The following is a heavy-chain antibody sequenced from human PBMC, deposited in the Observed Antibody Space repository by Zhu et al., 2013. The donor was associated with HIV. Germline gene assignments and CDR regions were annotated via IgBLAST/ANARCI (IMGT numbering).Heavy chain of an antibody. V-gene: IGHV3-23*04. Sequence: VQLVESGGGLVKPGGSLRLSCAASGFTFSNAWMSWVRQAPGKGLEWVSGIRGSGGSTDYADSVKGRFTISRDNSKNTLYLQMDSLRAEDTAVYYCAGTLWAAAAPAEYFQHWGQGTLVSVSS. D-gene: IGHD2-2*01. J-gene: IGHJ1*01. CDR2: IRGSGGST. CDR3: AGTLWAAAAPAEYFQH. CDR1: GFTFSNAW.